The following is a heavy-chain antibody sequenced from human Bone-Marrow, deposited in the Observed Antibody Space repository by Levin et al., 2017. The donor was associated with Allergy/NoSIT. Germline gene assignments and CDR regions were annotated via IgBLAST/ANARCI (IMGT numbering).Heavy chain of an antibody. D-gene: IGHD3-22*01. J-gene: IGHJ4*02. Sequence: QSGGSLRLSCAASGFTFSHYGVSWVRQAPGKGLEWVSAISASGGDTYYPDSVKGRFTISRDNSKNMLYLQMNSLRAEDTAVYYCASTGGVWLLLSYWGQGILVTVSS. CDR2: ISASGGDT. CDR3: ASTGGVWLLLSY. V-gene: IGHV3-23*01. CDR1: GFTFSHYG.